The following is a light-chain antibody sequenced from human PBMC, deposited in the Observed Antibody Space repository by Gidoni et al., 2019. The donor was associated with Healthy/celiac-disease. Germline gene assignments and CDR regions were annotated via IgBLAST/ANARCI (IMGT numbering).Light chain of an antibody. CDR1: QSVLYSSNNKNY. CDR3: QQYYSSPRT. V-gene: IGKV4-1*01. J-gene: IGKJ3*01. CDR2: WAS. Sequence: DIVMTQSPDSLAVSLGERATINCKSSQSVLYSSNNKNYLAWYQQKPGQPPKLLIYWASTREAGVPDRVSGSGSGTDFTLTISSLQAEDGAVYYCQQYYSSPRTFGPGTKVDIK.